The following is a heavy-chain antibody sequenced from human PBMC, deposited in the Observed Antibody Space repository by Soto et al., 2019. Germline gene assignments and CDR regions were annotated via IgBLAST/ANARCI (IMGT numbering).Heavy chain of an antibody. CDR1: GFTFSSYA. CDR3: AKDGVRYSSSSGEYYYYGMDV. J-gene: IGHJ6*02. Sequence: GGSLRLSCAASGFTFSSYAMSWVRQAPGKGLEWVSAISGSGGSTYYADSVKGRFTISRDNSKNTLYLQMNSLRAEDTAVYYCAKDGVRYSSSSGEYYYYGMDVWGQGTTVTVSS. V-gene: IGHV3-23*01. CDR2: ISGSGGST. D-gene: IGHD6-6*01.